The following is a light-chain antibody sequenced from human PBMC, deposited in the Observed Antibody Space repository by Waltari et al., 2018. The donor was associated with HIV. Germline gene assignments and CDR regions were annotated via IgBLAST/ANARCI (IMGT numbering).Light chain of an antibody. J-gene: IGKJ1*01. V-gene: IGKV3-15*01. Sequence: MGMTQSPATLSVSPGERATLSCRASQNVNNNLAWYQQKPGRAPRLLIYGASNRATGIPARFSGSGSRTEFTLTISSLQSEDFAVYYCQQYNNWPWTFGQGTKVEIK. CDR3: QQYNNWPWT. CDR1: QNVNNN. CDR2: GAS.